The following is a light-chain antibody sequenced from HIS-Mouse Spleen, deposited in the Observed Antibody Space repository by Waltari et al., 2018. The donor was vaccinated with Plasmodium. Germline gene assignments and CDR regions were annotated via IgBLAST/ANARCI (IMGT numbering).Light chain of an antibody. CDR2: EDS. J-gene: IGLJ3*02. CDR3: YSTDSSGNHRV. Sequence: SYELTQPPSVSVSPGQTARITCSGDALPKKYASWYQQKSGQAPLLVIYEDSKQPSGIPVGFSGTSSGTMATLTISGAQVEDEADYYCYSTDSSGNHRVFGGGTKLTVL. V-gene: IGLV3-10*01. CDR1: ALPKKY.